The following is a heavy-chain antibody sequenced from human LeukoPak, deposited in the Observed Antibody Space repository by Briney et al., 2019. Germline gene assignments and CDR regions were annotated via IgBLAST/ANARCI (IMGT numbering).Heavy chain of an antibody. J-gene: IGHJ5*02. CDR1: GYTFTGYY. CDR3: ARDIRGIVVVKSTYVLDP. V-gene: IGHV1-2*02. Sequence: VASVKVSCKASGYTFTGYYVHWVRQAPGQGLEWMGWINPKSGGTNYAQKFQGRVTMTRDTSISTAYMGLSRLRSDDTAVYYCARDIRGIVVVKSTYVLDPWGQGTLVTVSS. D-gene: IGHD2-2*01. CDR2: INPKSGGT.